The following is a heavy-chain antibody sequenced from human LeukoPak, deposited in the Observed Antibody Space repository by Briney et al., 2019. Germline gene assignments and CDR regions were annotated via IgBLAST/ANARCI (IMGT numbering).Heavy chain of an antibody. CDR3: ARDSGGWYRWFDP. J-gene: IGHJ5*02. D-gene: IGHD6-19*01. Sequence: SETLSLTCTVSDYSISSSYYWGWIRQPPGKGLEWFGIIYHSGSTYYNPSLKSRVTISVDTSKNQFSLKLNSVTAADTAVYYCARDSGGWYRWFDPWGQGTLVTVSS. CDR1: DYSISSSYY. CDR2: IYHSGST. V-gene: IGHV4-38-2*02.